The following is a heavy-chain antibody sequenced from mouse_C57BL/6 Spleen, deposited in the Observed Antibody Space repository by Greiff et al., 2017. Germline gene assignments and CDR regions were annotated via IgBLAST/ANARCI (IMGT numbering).Heavy chain of an antibody. CDR1: GYAFSSSW. J-gene: IGHJ4*01. V-gene: IGHV1-82*01. D-gene: IGHD1-1*01. CDR2: LYPGDGDT. Sequence: QVQLQQSGPELVKPGASVKISCKASGYAFSSSWMNWVKQRPGKGLAWIGRLYPGDGDTNYNGKFKGKATLTADKSSSTAYMQLSSLTSEDSAVYFCARSRDGSSPFYAMDYWGQGTSGTVSS. CDR3: ARSRDGSSPFYAMDY.